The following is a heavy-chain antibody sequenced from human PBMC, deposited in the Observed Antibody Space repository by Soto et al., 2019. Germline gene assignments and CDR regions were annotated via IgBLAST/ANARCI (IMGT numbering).Heavy chain of an antibody. D-gene: IGHD3-3*01. J-gene: IGHJ3*02. Sequence: QVHLVQSGAEVKKPGASMKISCTASGYTLTSHHVHWVWQAPGRGLEWMGSINPANGVAQYTERFQGRVTRTRDPPTNTVYMELRGLTSDDPAVFYCARGGGVGVPGASAFDIWGQGTMVTVSS. V-gene: IGHV1-2*02. CDR2: INPANGVA. CDR3: ARGGGVGVPGASAFDI. CDR1: GYTLTSHH.